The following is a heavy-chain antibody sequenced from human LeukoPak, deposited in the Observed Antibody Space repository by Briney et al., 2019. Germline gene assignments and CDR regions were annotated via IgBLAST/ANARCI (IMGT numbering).Heavy chain of an antibody. CDR1: GGSISSYY. Sequence: SETLSLTCTVSGGSISSYYWSWIRQPPGKGLEWIGYIYYSGSTNYNPSLKSRVTISVDTSKNQFSLKLSSVTAADTAVYYCARERADLYCSSTGCTYENWFDPWGQGTLVTVSS. D-gene: IGHD2-2*01. J-gene: IGHJ5*02. CDR3: ARERADLYCSSTGCTYENWFDP. CDR2: IYYSGST. V-gene: IGHV4-59*01.